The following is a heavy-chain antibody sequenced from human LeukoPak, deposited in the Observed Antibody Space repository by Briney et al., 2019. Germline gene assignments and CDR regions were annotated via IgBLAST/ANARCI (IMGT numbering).Heavy chain of an antibody. CDR3: ASTSSWFLRDAFDI. Sequence: NPSETLSLTCTVSGGSISSYYWSWIRQPAGKGLEWIGRIYTSGSTNYNPSFKSRVTMSVDTSKNQFSLKLSSVTAADTAVYYCASTSSWFLRDAFDIWGQGTMVTVSS. J-gene: IGHJ3*02. V-gene: IGHV4-4*07. CDR2: IYTSGST. CDR1: GGSISSYY. D-gene: IGHD6-13*01.